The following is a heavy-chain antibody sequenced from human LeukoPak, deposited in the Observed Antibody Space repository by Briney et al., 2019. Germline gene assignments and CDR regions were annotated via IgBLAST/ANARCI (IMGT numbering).Heavy chain of an antibody. CDR2: IKSKTDDGTT. CDR3: TTQGATYYDILTGYYFQTPNDY. CDR1: GFTFNTCA. V-gene: IGHV3-15*01. J-gene: IGHJ4*02. D-gene: IGHD3-9*01. Sequence: GGSLRLSCAGSGFTFNTCAMNWVRQAPGKGLEWVGHIKSKTDDGTTDYAAPVKGRFTISRDDSKNTLYLQMNSLKTEDTAVYYCTTQGATYYDILTGYYFQTPNDYWGQGTLVTVSS.